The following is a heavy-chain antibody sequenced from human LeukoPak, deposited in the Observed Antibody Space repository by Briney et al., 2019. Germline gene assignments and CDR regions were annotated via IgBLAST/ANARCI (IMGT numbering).Heavy chain of an antibody. CDR3: ARRSAVAGVGMDV. Sequence: GESLTISCMGSGYSFTSYWINWVRRKPGKGLERMGRIDPSDSYTNFSPSFQGHVTISADKSISTAYLLWSSLKASDTAMYYCARRSAVAGVGMDVWGQGTTVTVSS. CDR2: IDPSDSYT. J-gene: IGHJ6*02. CDR1: GYSFTSYW. D-gene: IGHD6-19*01. V-gene: IGHV5-10-1*01.